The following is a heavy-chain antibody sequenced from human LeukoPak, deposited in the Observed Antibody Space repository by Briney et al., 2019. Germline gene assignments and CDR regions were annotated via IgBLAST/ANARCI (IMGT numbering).Heavy chain of an antibody. J-gene: IGHJ5*02. Sequence: GGSLRLSCAASGFTFSDYWMSWVRQAPGKGLEWVANIKQDGSEKHYVDSLRGRFTIPRDNAKNSLDLQMNSLRAEDTAVYFCARDLYYFDSSGYYASDLWGQGTLVTVSS. V-gene: IGHV3-7*01. CDR3: ARDLYYFDSSGYYASDL. CDR2: IKQDGSEK. CDR1: GFTFSDYW. D-gene: IGHD3-22*01.